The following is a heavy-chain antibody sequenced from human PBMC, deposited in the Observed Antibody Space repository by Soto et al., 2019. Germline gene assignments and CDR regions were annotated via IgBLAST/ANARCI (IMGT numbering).Heavy chain of an antibody. CDR3: ARAGVGSGWYQYGMDV. CDR2: INPNSGGT. D-gene: IGHD6-19*01. V-gene: IGHV1-2*02. CDR1: GYTFTGYY. Sequence: ASVKVSCKASGYTFTGYYMHWVRQAPGQGLEWMGWINPNSGGTNYAQKFQGRVTMTRDTSISTAYMELSSLRAEDTAVYYCARAGVGSGWYQYGMDVWGQGTTVTVSS. J-gene: IGHJ6*02.